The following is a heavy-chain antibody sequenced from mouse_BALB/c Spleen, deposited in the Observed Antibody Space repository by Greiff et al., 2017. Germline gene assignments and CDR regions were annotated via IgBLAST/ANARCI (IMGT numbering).Heavy chain of an antibody. CDR2: ISSGGSYT. V-gene: IGHV5-9-4*01. Sequence: DVKLVESGGGLVKPGGSLKLSCAASGFTFSSYAMSWVRQSPEKRLEWVAEISSGGSYTYYPDTVTGRFTISRDNAKNTLYLEMSSLRSEDTAMYYCARGGYDDYFDYWGQGTTLTVSS. CDR1: GFTFSSYA. D-gene: IGHD2-14*01. J-gene: IGHJ2*01. CDR3: ARGGYDDYFDY.